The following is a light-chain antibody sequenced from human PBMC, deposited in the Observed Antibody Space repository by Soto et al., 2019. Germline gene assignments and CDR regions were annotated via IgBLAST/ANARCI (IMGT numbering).Light chain of an antibody. Sequence: SASVGDRVTITCRASQSITNYLNWYQQKPGKAPKLLMYAISTLQSGVPSRFGGSGSGTEFTLTISSLQPDDFATYYCQQSYSTPYTFGQGTKVDIK. V-gene: IGKV1-39*01. J-gene: IGKJ2*01. CDR1: QSITNY. CDR3: QQSYSTPYT. CDR2: AIS.